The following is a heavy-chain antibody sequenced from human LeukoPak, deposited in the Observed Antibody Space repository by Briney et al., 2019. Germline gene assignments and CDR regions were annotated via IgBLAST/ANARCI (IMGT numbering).Heavy chain of an antibody. J-gene: IGHJ4*02. CDR2: ISYDGSNK. CDR3: AGPIAAATIFDY. Sequence: GGSLRLSCAASGFTFSSYGMHWVRQAPGKGLEWVAVISYDGSNKYYADSVKGRFTISRDNSKNTLYLQMNSLRAEDTAVYYCAGPIAAATIFDYWGQGTLVTVSS. V-gene: IGHV3-30*03. D-gene: IGHD6-13*01. CDR1: GFTFSSYG.